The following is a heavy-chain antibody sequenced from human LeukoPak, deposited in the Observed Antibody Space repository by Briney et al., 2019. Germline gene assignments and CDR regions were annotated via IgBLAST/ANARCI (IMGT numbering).Heavy chain of an antibody. Sequence: GASVKVSCKASGYTFTGYYMHWVRQAPGQGLEWMGWINPNSGGTNYAQRFQGRVTMTRDTSISTAYMELSRLRSDDTAVYYCARDYFGSGWFYPFDYWGQGTLVTVSS. J-gene: IGHJ4*02. D-gene: IGHD6-19*01. CDR3: ARDYFGSGWFYPFDY. CDR1: GYTFTGYY. CDR2: INPNSGGT. V-gene: IGHV1-2*02.